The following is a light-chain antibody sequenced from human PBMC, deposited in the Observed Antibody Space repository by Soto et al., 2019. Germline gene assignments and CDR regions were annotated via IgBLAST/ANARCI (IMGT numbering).Light chain of an antibody. CDR2: GNS. CDR1: SSNIGAGYD. V-gene: IGLV1-40*01. J-gene: IGLJ3*02. Sequence: QPVLTQPPSVSGAPGQRVTISCTGSSSNIGAGYDVHWYQQLPGTAPKLLIYGNSNRPSGVPDRFSGSKSGTSVSLAITGLRAEYEADYYCQSYDSSLSGWVFGGGTKLTVL. CDR3: QSYDSSLSGWV.